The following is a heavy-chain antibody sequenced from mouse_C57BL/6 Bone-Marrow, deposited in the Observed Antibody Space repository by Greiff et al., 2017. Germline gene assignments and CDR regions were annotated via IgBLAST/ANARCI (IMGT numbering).Heavy chain of an antibody. V-gene: IGHV14-2*01. CDR3: ARYIHYYYGSSYDLFAY. D-gene: IGHD1-1*01. Sequence: EVQLQESGAELVKPGASVKLSCTASGFNIKDYYMHWVKQRTEQGLEWIGRIDPEDGETKYAPTFQGKATITADPSSNTAYLQLSSLTSEDTAVYYCARYIHYYYGSSYDLFAYWGQGTLVTVSA. J-gene: IGHJ3*01. CDR2: IDPEDGET. CDR1: GFNIKDYY.